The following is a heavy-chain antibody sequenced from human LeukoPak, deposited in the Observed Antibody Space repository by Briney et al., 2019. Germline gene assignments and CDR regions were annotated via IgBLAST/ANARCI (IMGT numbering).Heavy chain of an antibody. CDR2: IKQDGSEE. J-gene: IGHJ4*02. V-gene: IGHV3-7*01. Sequence: GGSLRLSCAASGFPFSSYWISWVRQAPGKGLEWVANIKQDGSEEYYVGSVRGRFTISRDNAKSSLYLLMNSLRAEDTAVYYCAKLMGTYGYYYWGQGTLVTVSS. CDR3: AKLMGTYGYYY. CDR1: GFPFSSYW. D-gene: IGHD5-24*01.